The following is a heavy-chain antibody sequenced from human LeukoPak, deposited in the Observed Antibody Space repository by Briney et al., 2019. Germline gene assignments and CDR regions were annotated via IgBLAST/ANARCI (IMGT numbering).Heavy chain of an antibody. CDR1: GFTVSSNY. Sequence: GGSLRLSCAASGFTVSSNYMSWVRQAPGKGLEWVSVIYSGGSTYYADSVKGRFAISRDNSKNTLYLQMNSLRAEDTAVYYCAGGSYCSGGSCYSVYFQHWGQGTLVTVSS. J-gene: IGHJ1*01. V-gene: IGHV3-53*01. D-gene: IGHD2-15*01. CDR2: IYSGGST. CDR3: AGGSYCSGGSCYSVYFQH.